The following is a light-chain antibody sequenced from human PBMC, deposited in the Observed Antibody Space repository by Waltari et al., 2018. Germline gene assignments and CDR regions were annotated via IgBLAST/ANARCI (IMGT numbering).Light chain of an antibody. V-gene: IGLV2-14*01. CDR2: GVS. Sequence: QSALTQAASVSGSPGQSITISCTGTSSDVGGYNYVSWYQQHPGKAPKLIIYGVSYRPSGVSNRFSGSKSGDTASLTISPIQAEDEADYYCSSYGSSSTLVFGGGTKLTVL. CDR1: SSDVGGYNY. J-gene: IGLJ2*01. CDR3: SSYGSSSTLV.